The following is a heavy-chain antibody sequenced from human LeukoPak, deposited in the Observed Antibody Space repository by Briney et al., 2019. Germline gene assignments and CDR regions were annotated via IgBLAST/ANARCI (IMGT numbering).Heavy chain of an antibody. CDR3: ARRRIVGSIDDAFDI. CDR2: VYSGGDT. D-gene: IGHD1-26*01. Sequence: GGSLRLSCAASGFTVSSNCMSWVRQAPGKGLEWVSAVYSGGDTYYADSVKGRFTISRDNSKNTVYLQMNSLRAEDTAVYYCARRRIVGSIDDAFDIWGQGTMVTLSS. V-gene: IGHV3-53*01. CDR1: GFTVSSNC. J-gene: IGHJ3*02.